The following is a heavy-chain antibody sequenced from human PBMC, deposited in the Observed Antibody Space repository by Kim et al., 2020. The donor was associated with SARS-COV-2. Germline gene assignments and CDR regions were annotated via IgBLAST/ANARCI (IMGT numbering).Heavy chain of an antibody. CDR3: TRERKNNDFWSGYYMFQAYYYYGMDV. Sequence: GGSLRLSCTASGFTFGDYAMSWVRQAPGKGLEWVVFIRSKAYGGTTEYAASVTGRSTISRDDSKSIAYLQMNSLKTEDTAVYYCTRERKNNDFWSGYYMFQAYYYYGMDVWGQGTTVTVSS. D-gene: IGHD3-3*01. J-gene: IGHJ6*02. CDR2: IRSKAYGGTT. CDR1: GFTFGDYA. V-gene: IGHV3-49*04.